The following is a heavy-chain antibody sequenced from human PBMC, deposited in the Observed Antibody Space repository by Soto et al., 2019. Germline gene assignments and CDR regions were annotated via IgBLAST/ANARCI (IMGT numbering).Heavy chain of an antibody. Sequence: SVKVSCKASGGTFSSYAISWVRQAPGQGLEWMGGIIPIFGTANYAQKFQGRVTITADESTSTAYMELSSLRSEDTAVYYCAMHYDILTGYWPRDAFDIWGQGTMVTVSS. V-gene: IGHV1-69*13. D-gene: IGHD3-9*01. CDR1: GGTFSSYA. J-gene: IGHJ3*02. CDR2: IIPIFGTA. CDR3: AMHYDILTGYWPRDAFDI.